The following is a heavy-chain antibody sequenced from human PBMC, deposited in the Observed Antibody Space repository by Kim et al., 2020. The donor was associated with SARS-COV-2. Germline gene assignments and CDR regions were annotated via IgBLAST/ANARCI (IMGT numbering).Heavy chain of an antibody. D-gene: IGHD6-13*01. Sequence: DYVKTRFTISRDNAKNTLYLQMNSLRAEDTAVYYCAKLYIAAAGTDAFDIWGQGTMVTVSS. CDR3: AKLYIAAAGTDAFDI. V-gene: IGHV3-30*02. J-gene: IGHJ3*02.